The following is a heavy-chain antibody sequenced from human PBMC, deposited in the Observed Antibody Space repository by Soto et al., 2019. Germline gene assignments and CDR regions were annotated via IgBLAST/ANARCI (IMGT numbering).Heavy chain of an antibody. CDR3: ARDRKTTGTTVRPFNWFDP. D-gene: IGHD1-1*01. CDR2: ISSSSSYI. J-gene: IGHJ5*02. CDR1: GFTFSSYS. Sequence: AGSLTLSCAASGFTFSSYSMNWGRPAPGKGLEWVSSISSSSSYIYYADSVKGRFTISRDNAKNSLYLLMNSLRAEDTAVYYCARDRKTTGTTVRPFNWFDPWGQGTLVTVSS. V-gene: IGHV3-21*01.